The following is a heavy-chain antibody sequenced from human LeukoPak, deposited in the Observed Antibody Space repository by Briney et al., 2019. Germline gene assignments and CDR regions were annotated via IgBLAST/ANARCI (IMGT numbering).Heavy chain of an antibody. D-gene: IGHD3-3*01. Sequence: RPGGSLRLPCAASGFTFSSYAMSWVRQAPGKGLEWVSAISGSGGSTYYADSVKGRFTISRDNSKNTLYLQMNSLRAEDTAVYYCAGLRFLEWPFDYWGQGTLVTVSS. CDR1: GFTFSSYA. CDR2: ISGSGGST. V-gene: IGHV3-23*01. CDR3: AGLRFLEWPFDY. J-gene: IGHJ4*02.